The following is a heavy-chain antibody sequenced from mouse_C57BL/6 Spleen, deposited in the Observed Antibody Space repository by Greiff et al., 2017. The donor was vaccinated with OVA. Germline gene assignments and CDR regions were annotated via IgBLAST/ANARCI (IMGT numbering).Heavy chain of an antibody. D-gene: IGHD2-1*01. J-gene: IGHJ2*01. V-gene: IGHV5-16*01. CDR3: ARVTGFNFDY. CDR2: INYDGSST. Sequence: EVKLVESEGGLVQPGSSMKLSCTASGFTFSDYYMAWVRQVPEKGLEWVANINYDGSSTYYLDSLKSRFIISRDNAKNILYLQMSSLKSEDTATYYCARVTGFNFDYWGQGTTLTVSS. CDR1: GFTFSDYY.